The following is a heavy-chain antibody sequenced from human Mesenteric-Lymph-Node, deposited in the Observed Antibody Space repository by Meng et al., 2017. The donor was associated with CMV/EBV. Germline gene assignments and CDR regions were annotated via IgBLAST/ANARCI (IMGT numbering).Heavy chain of an antibody. Sequence: GESLKISCAASGFTFDDYAMHWVRQAPGKGLEWVSLISWDGGSTYYADSVKGRFTISRDNSKNSLYLQMNSLRAEDTALYYCAKDQYDILTGYYYYYGMDVWGQGTTVTV. CDR2: ISWDGGST. J-gene: IGHJ6*02. V-gene: IGHV3-43D*03. CDR1: GFTFDDYA. CDR3: AKDQYDILTGYYYYYGMDV. D-gene: IGHD3-9*01.